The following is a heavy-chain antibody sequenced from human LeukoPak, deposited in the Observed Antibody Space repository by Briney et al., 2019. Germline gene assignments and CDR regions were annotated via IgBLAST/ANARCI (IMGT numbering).Heavy chain of an antibody. Sequence: SETLSLTCTVSGGSISSNNYYWGWIRQPPGKGLEWIGSIYYIGSTYYNPSLTSRVTISVDTSKNQFSLKLSSVTAADTAVYYCARVAAAAAYNYGLKGYFGYWGQGTLVTVSS. J-gene: IGHJ4*02. CDR1: GGSISSNNYY. D-gene: IGHD6-13*01. CDR2: IYYIGST. V-gene: IGHV4-39*07. CDR3: ARVAAAAAYNYGLKGYFGY.